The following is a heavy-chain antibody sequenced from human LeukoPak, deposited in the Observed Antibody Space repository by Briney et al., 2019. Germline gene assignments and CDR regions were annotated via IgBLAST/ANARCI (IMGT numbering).Heavy chain of an antibody. Sequence: PSETLSLTCTVSGGSISSSSYYWGWIRQPPGKGLEWIGSIYYSGSTYYNPSLKSRVTISVDTSKNQFSLKLSSVTAADTAVYYCARVRSVVPAAFFDYWGQGTLVTVSS. J-gene: IGHJ4*02. CDR3: ARVRSVVPAAFFDY. V-gene: IGHV4-39*01. CDR2: IYYSGST. D-gene: IGHD2-2*01. CDR1: GGSISSSSYY.